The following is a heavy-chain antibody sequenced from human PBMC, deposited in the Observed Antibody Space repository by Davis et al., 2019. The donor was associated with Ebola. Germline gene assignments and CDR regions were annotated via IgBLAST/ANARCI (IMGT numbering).Heavy chain of an antibody. J-gene: IGHJ5*02. V-gene: IGHV4-59*08. Sequence: PSETLSLTCTVSGGSISSYFWTWIRQPPGKRLEWIGDIYYSGRTYYNPSLKSRVIISVDTSKNQFSLKVRSVTAADTAVYYCARVVDVGMGGTGWFDPWGQGALVTVSS. CDR3: ARVVDVGMGGTGWFDP. D-gene: IGHD5-12*01. CDR2: IYYSGRT. CDR1: GGSISSYF.